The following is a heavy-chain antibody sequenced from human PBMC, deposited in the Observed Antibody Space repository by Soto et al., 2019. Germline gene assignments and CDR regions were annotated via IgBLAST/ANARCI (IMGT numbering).Heavy chain of an antibody. J-gene: IGHJ4*02. CDR2: ISSSSFTL. Sequence: GGSLRLSCAASGFTFGSYTMNWVRQAPGRGLEWVSSISSSSFTLYYADSVKGRFSISRDNAKNSLYLQMNSLRDEDTAVYYCARLYYLDGSVYRPLDCWGQGTLVTVSS. V-gene: IGHV3-48*02. CDR3: ARLYYLDGSVYRPLDC. CDR1: GFTFGSYT. D-gene: IGHD3-22*01.